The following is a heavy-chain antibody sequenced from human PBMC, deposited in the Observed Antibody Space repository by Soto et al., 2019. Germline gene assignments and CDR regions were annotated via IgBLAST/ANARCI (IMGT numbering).Heavy chain of an antibody. J-gene: IGHJ4*02. Sequence: SETLSLTCTVSGGSISSYYWSWIRQPPGKGLEWIGSIFYTGNTYYKSSLESRITISVDTSKNQFSLNLRSVTAADTAVYYCVRLLDPLKYFEWMSHDVWGKGTQVTVSS. V-gene: IGHV4-39*01. CDR3: VRLLDPLKYFEWMSHDV. D-gene: IGHD3-9*01. CDR2: IFYTGNT. CDR1: GGSISSYY.